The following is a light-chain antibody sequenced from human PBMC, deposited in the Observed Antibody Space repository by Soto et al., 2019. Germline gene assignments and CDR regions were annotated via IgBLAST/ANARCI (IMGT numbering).Light chain of an antibody. V-gene: IGLV2-14*01. Sequence: QSALTQSASVSGSPRQSITISYTGTNSDVGVYNSVSWYQQHPGKAPKLMIYDVSNRPSGVSYRFSASKSGNTASLTLSGLQAEDEADYYCNSYTSATCQHFRFFGGGTKVTVL. CDR2: DVS. CDR1: NSDVGVYNS. J-gene: IGLJ2*01. CDR3: NSYTSATCQHFRF.